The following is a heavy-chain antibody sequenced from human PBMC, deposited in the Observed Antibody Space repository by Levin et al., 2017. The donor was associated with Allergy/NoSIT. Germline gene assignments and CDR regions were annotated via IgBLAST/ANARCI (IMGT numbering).Heavy chain of an antibody. V-gene: IGHV3-23*01. Sequence: PGGSLRLSCAASGFTFSSYAMSWVRQAPGKGLEWVSAISGSGGSTYYADSVKGRFTISRDNSKNTLYLQMNSLRAEDTAVYYCAKTPTIYDSSGPALFDYWGQGTLVTVSS. CDR3: AKTPTIYDSSGPALFDY. D-gene: IGHD3-22*01. CDR2: ISGSGGST. CDR1: GFTFSSYA. J-gene: IGHJ4*02.